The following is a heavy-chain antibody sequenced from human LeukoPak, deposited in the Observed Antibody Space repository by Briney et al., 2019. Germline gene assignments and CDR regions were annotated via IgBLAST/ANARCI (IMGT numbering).Heavy chain of an antibody. CDR1: GFTFDDYA. Sequence: GGSLRLSCAASGFTFDDYAMHWVRQAPGKGLEWVSGISWNSGSIGYADSVKGRFTISRDNAKNSLYLQMNTLRAEDTAVHYCARDRHKYNYDSGGYPPYWGQGTLVTVSS. V-gene: IGHV3-9*01. CDR3: ARDRHKYNYDSGGYPPY. J-gene: IGHJ4*02. CDR2: ISWNSGSI. D-gene: IGHD3-22*01.